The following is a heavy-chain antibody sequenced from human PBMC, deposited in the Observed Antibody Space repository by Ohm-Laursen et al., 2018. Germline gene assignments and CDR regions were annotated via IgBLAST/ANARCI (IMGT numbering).Heavy chain of an antibody. J-gene: IGHJ4*02. Sequence: TLSLTCTVSNGSIGTYYWNWLRQPPGKGLEWIGYIYHSGSASYNPSLKSRVTMSVDTSKNQFSLKLSSVTAADTAVYYCARGESQRYGSGRPIYYFDYWGQGTLVTVSS. CDR1: NGSIGTYY. D-gene: IGHD3-10*01. CDR2: IYHSGSA. V-gene: IGHV4-59*01. CDR3: ARGESQRYGSGRPIYYFDY.